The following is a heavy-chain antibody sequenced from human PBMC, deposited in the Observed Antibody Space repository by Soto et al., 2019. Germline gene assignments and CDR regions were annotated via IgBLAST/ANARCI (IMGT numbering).Heavy chain of an antibody. CDR2: IYYSGST. D-gene: IGHD3-10*01. V-gene: IGHV4-59*01. CDR3: ARGDPLLWFGEKVYYGMDV. J-gene: IGHJ6*02. CDR1: GGSISSYY. Sequence: QVQLQESGPGLVKPSETLSLTCTVSGGSISSYYWSWIRQPPGKGLEWIGYIYYSGSTNYNPSLNSRVTISGDTSKNQFSLKLSSVTAADTAVYYCARGDPLLWFGEKVYYGMDVWGQGTTVTVSS.